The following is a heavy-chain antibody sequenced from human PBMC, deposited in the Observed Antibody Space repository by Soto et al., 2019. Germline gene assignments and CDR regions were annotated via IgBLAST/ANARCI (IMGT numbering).Heavy chain of an antibody. CDR3: ATSYGSGYRAFDY. CDR1: GDTFAFHS. V-gene: IGHV1-69*02. D-gene: IGHD3-10*01. Sequence: QVQLVQSGAEVKRTGSSVKVSCKASGDTFAFHSIKWVRQAAGLGLEWMGRINPILSMSNYAQRFQGRVTMTADKSTSTTYMVLSSLRYEDTAIYYCATSYGSGYRAFDYWGQGALVTVSS. CDR2: INPILSMS. J-gene: IGHJ4*02.